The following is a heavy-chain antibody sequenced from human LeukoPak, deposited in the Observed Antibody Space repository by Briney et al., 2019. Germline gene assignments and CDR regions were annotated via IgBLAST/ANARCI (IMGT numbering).Heavy chain of an antibody. V-gene: IGHV4-34*01. CDR1: GGSFSGYY. CDR2: INHSGST. D-gene: IGHD2-2*01. CDR3: ARTTEGYCSSASCFGFSYSYYMDV. Sequence: SETLSLTCAVYGGSFSGYYWSWIRQPPANGLDWIGEINHSGSTNYNPSLKSRVTISVDTSKNQFSLKLSYVTAADTAVYYCARTTEGYCSSASCFGFSYSYYMDVWGKGTTVTISS. J-gene: IGHJ6*03.